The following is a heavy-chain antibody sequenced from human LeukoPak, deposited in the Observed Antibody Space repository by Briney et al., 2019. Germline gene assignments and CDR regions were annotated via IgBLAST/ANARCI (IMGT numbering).Heavy chain of an antibody. J-gene: IGHJ3*02. CDR3: ARVYLPMGDAFDI. CDR1: GYTFTSYD. CDR2: MNPNSGNT. Sequence: ASVKVSCKASGYTFTSYDINWVRQATGQGLEWMGWMNPNSGNTGYAQKFQGRVTITRNTSISTAYMELSSLRSEDTAVYYCARVYLPMGDAFDIWGQGTMVTVSS. V-gene: IGHV1-8*03. D-gene: IGHD3-10*01.